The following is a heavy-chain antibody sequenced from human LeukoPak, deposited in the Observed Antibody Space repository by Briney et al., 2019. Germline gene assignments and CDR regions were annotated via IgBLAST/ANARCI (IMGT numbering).Heavy chain of an antibody. V-gene: IGHV3-49*04. CDR2: IRSKAYGGTT. J-gene: IGHJ6*03. D-gene: IGHD3-16*01. CDR3: TRDWALNYYYYMDV. CDR1: GFTFSSYA. Sequence: GGSLRLSCAASGFTFSSYAMSWVRQAPGKGLEWVGFIRSKAYGGTTEYAASVKGRFTISRDDSKSIAYLQMNSLKTEDTAVYYCTRDWALNYYYYMDVWGKGTTVTISS.